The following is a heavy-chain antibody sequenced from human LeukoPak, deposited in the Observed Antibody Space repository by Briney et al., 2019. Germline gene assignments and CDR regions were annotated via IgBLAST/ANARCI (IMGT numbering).Heavy chain of an antibody. J-gene: IGHJ5*02. CDR3: ARGITSDP. V-gene: IGHV3-53*01. CDR2: IYSGGSI. CDR1: GFTVSSNY. Sequence: GGSLRLSCAASGFTVSSNYMSWVRQAPGKGLEWVSVIYSGGSIYYADYVKGRFTVSRDSAKNSLYLQMNGLRDEGTAVYYCARGITSDPWGQRTLVTVSS.